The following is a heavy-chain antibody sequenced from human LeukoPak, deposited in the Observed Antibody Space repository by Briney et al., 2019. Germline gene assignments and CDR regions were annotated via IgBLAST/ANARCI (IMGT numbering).Heavy chain of an antibody. D-gene: IGHD3-10*01. CDR2: IRYDGSNK. J-gene: IGHJ4*02. CDR3: LKDIRITMVRGDLY. V-gene: IGHV3-30*02. CDR1: GFTFSSYG. Sequence: GGSLRLSCAASGFTFSSYGMHWVRQAPGKGLEGVAFIRYDGSNKYYADSVKGRFTISRDNSKNTLYLQMNALRAEDTAVYYCLKDIRITMVRGDLYLGEGTLVTDSS.